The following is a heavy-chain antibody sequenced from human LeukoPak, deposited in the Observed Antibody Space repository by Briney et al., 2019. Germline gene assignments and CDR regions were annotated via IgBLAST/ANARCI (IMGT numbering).Heavy chain of an antibody. D-gene: IGHD6-19*01. J-gene: IGHJ4*02. V-gene: IGHV3-30*18. CDR3: AKDLYSSGWSGVDY. CDR2: ISYDGSNK. Sequence: GRSLRLSCAASGFTFSSYGMHWVRQAPGKGLEWVAVISYDGSNKYYADSVKGRFTISRDNSKNTLYLQMNSLRAEDTAVYYCAKDLYSSGWSGVDYRGQGTLVTVSS. CDR1: GFTFSSYG.